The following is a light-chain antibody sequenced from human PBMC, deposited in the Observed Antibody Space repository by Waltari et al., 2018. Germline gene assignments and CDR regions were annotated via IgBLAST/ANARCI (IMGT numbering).Light chain of an antibody. CDR1: QGISNY. CDR3: QQYNSYPPT. CDR2: AAS. J-gene: IGKJ4*01. V-gene: IGKV1-16*02. Sequence: DIQMTQSPSSLSASVGDRVTITCLASQGISNYLAVFQQKTGKAPKNLIYAASSLQCGAPSKFSCSGSGTDFTLTISSLQPEDFATYYCQQYNSYPPTFGGGTKVEMK.